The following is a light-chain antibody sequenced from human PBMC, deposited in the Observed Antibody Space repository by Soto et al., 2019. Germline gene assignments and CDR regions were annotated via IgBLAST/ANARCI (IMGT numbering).Light chain of an antibody. CDR2: DDS. CDR1: NIGSKD. V-gene: IGLV3-21*02. CDR3: QVWDYSSLHHVV. J-gene: IGLJ2*01. Sequence: SYELTQPPSVSVAPGQTARITCGGDNIGSKDVHWYQLRPGQAPILVIFDDSDRPSGIPERFSGSNSGNTATLTISRVEVGDEADDHWQVWDYSSLHHVVFVGVTMVNVL.